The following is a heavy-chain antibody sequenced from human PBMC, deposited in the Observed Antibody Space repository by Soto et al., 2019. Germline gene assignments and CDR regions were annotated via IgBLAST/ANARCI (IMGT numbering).Heavy chain of an antibody. V-gene: IGHV4-34*01. CDR1: GGSFSGYY. CDR3: ARLRWYYYDSRGTGDY. D-gene: IGHD3-22*01. J-gene: IGHJ4*02. Sequence: QGKLQQWGAGLLKPSETLSLTCAVYGGSFSGYYWSWIRQPPGKGLEWIGEINHSGNTNYNPSLKSRVTISVDTSKSQFSLKLSLVTAADTAVYYCARLRWYYYDSRGTGDYWGQGTLVTVSS. CDR2: INHSGNT.